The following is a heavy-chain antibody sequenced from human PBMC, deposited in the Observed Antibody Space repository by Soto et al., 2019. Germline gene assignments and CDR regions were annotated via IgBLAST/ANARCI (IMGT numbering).Heavy chain of an antibody. D-gene: IGHD1-26*01. Sequence: PGGSLRLSCEASGFTFSDHAMSWVRRTPGKGLEWVAAISDSVHGAVYADSVKGRFTISRDNSKNTLYLQMNSLRAEDTAVYYCAKVGDLGATPDYWGQGTLVTVSS. V-gene: IGHV3-23*01. CDR2: ISDSVHGA. CDR1: GFTFSDHA. J-gene: IGHJ4*02. CDR3: AKVGDLGATPDY.